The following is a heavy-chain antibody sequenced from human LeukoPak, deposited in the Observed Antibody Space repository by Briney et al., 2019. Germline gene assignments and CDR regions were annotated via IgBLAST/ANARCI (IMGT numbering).Heavy chain of an antibody. CDR2: INGGTT. D-gene: IGHD6-13*01. Sequence: PGGSLRLSCAASGMPFSSDAMSWVRQAPGKGLEWVSAINGGTTLYADSVKGRFTISRDNSKNTLYLQMNSLRAEDTAVYYCAKSGTRSSWSPRVKTYFDYWGQGTLVTVSS. V-gene: IGHV3-23*01. J-gene: IGHJ4*02. CDR1: GMPFSSDA. CDR3: AKSGTRSSWSPRVKTYFDY.